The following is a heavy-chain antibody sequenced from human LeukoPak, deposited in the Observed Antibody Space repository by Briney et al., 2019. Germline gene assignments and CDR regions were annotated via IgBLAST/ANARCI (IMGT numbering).Heavy chain of an antibody. CDR2: INHSGST. J-gene: IGHJ5*02. Sequence: ASETLSLTCAVYGGSFSGYYWSWIRQPPGKGLEWIGEINHSGSTNYNPSLKSRVTISVDTSKNQFSLKLSSVTAADTAVYYCARETIKGIDPWGQGTLVTVSS. CDR1: GGSFSGYY. V-gene: IGHV4-34*01. CDR3: ARETIKGIDP.